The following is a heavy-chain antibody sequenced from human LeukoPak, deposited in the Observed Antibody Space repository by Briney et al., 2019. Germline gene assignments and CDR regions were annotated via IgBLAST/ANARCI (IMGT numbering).Heavy chain of an antibody. CDR1: VGSISSSLHS. J-gene: IGHJ4*02. CDR2: IYYSGST. CDR3: ARHFYGDYVFDY. V-gene: IGHV4-39*01. D-gene: IGHD4-17*01. Sequence: SETLSLTCSVSVGSISSSLHSSGWVRQPPEKGLEWIGSIYYSGSTCYNASFNSRVTISVDRSKDQFSLNLTSVTATDTAVYYCARHFYGDYVFDYWGKGTLVTVSS.